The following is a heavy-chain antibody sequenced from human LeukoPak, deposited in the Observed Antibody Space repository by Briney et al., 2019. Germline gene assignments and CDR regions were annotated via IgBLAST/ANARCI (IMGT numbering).Heavy chain of an antibody. Sequence: SETLSLTYAVYGGSSSGYYWNWIRQPPGKGLEWIGKINHSGSTNYNPSLKSRVSISVDTSKNQFSLKVNSVTAADTAVYYCAKGSGYEAQYYYYYMDVWGKGTTVTISS. V-gene: IGHV4-34*01. CDR2: INHSGST. CDR3: AKGSGYEAQYYYYYMDV. CDR1: GGSSSGYY. D-gene: IGHD5-12*01. J-gene: IGHJ6*03.